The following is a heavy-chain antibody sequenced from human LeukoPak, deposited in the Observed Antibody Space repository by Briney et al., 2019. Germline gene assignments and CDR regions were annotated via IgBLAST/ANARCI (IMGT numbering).Heavy chain of an antibody. V-gene: IGHV3-11*04. D-gene: IGHD3-16*01. Sequence: PGGSLRLSCAASGFIFSDYYMSWIRQAPGKGLEWVSYISSSGSTMYYTDSVKGRFTISRDNAKDSLYLQMNSLRAEDTAVYYCAREIGGESIDYWGQGTLVTVSS. J-gene: IGHJ4*02. CDR3: AREIGGESIDY. CDR2: ISSSGSTM. CDR1: GFIFSDYY.